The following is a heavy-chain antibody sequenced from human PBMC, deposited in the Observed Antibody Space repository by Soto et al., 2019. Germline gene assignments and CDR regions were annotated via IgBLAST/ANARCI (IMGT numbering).Heavy chain of an antibody. CDR1: GGSISRSNW. V-gene: IGHV4-4*02. CDR3: ARGGAAAGKMGYYYYYGMDV. CDR2: IYHSGST. D-gene: IGHD6-13*01. Sequence: SETLSLTCAVSGGSISRSNWWSWVRQPPGKGLEWIGEIYHSGSTNYNPSLKSRVTISVDQSKNQFSLKLSSVTAADTAVYYCARGGAAAGKMGYYYYYGMDVWGQGTTVTVSS. J-gene: IGHJ6*02.